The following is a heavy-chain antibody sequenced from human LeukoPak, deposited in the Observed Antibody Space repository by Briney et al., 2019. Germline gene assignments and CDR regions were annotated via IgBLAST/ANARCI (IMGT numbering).Heavy chain of an antibody. CDR3: ARSFYGGAFDI. CDR2: IYYSGST. V-gene: IGHV4-59*04. CDR1: GGSISSYY. D-gene: IGHD3-16*01. Sequence: PSETLSLTCTVSGGSISSYYWSWIRQPPGKGLEWIGYIYYSGSTYYNPSLKSRVTISVDTSKNQFSLKLSSVTAADTAVYYCARSFYGGAFDIWGQGTMVTVSS. J-gene: IGHJ3*02.